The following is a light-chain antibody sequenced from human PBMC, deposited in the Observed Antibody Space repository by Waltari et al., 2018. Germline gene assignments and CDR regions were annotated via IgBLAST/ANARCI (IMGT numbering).Light chain of an antibody. Sequence: QPVLTQPPSASGTPGHTVTISCSGGASNIGNNVLNWYQPLPGTAPKLVIYRNDLRPSGVPDRFSGSKSGTSASLAISGLQSEDEADYYCAAWDDSLNGRWVFGGGTKVTVL. CDR2: RND. CDR1: ASNIGNNV. V-gene: IGLV1-44*01. CDR3: AAWDDSLNGRWV. J-gene: IGLJ3*02.